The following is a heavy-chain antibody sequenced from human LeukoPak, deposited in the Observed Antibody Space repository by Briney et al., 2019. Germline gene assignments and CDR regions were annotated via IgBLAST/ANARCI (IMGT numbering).Heavy chain of an antibody. V-gene: IGHV4-39*01. D-gene: IGHD3-16*01. CDR3: ARRGDP. Sequence: SETLSLTCTVSGGSISSGSYYWGWIRQPRGKGLEWIGSIYYSGITHYKPSLKSRVTISADTSKNQFSLKLSSVTAADTAVYYCARRGDPWGQGTLVTVSS. J-gene: IGHJ5*02. CDR2: IYYSGIT. CDR1: GGSISSGSYY.